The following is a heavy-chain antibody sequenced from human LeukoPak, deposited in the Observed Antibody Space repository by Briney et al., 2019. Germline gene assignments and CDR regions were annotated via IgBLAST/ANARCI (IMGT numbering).Heavy chain of an antibody. D-gene: IGHD5-18*01. CDR3: AGYVDAGMVSYPLYY. CDR1: GGSISSYY. V-gene: IGHV4-4*07. Sequence: PSERLSLTCTVSGGSISSYYWSWIRQPAGRGVEWIGRIYTSGSTNYSPSLKSRVTMSIDTSKNQFSLKLDSVTAADTAVYYCAGYVDAGMVSYPLYYWGQGTLVTVSS. J-gene: IGHJ4*02. CDR2: IYTSGST.